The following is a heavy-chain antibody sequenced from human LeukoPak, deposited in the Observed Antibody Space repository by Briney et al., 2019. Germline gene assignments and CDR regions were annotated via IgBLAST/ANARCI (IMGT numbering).Heavy chain of an antibody. J-gene: IGHJ5*02. CDR3: ARDQGIAAAGTSWFDP. Sequence: SQTLSLTCAISGDSVSSNSAAWNWIRQSPSRGLEWLGRTYYRSKWYNDYAVSVKSRITINPDTSKNQFSLQLNSVTPEDTAVYYCARDQGIAAAGTSWFDPWGQGTLVTVSS. D-gene: IGHD6-13*01. CDR2: TYYRSKWYN. V-gene: IGHV6-1*01. CDR1: GDSVSSNSAA.